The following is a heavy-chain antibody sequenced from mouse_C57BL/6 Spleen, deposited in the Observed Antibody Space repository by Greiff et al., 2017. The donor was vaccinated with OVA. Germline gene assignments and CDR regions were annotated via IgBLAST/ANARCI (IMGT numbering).Heavy chain of an antibody. CDR2: IYPGSGNT. CDR1: GYTFTDYY. J-gene: IGHJ3*01. CDR3: AREWQITGTWFAY. V-gene: IGHV1-84*01. D-gene: IGHD4-1*01. Sequence: QVQLQQSGPELVKPGASVKISCKASGYTFTDYYINWVKQRPGRGLEWIGWIYPGSGNTKYNEKFKGKATLTVDTSSSTAYMQLSSLTSEDSAVYFCAREWQITGTWFAYWGKGTLVTVSA.